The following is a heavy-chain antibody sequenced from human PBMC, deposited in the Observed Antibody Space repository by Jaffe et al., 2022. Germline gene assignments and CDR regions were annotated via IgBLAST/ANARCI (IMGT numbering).Heavy chain of an antibody. CDR3: ASLGGYCTGGVCYSPSPFDY. D-gene: IGHD2-8*02. V-gene: IGHV3-48*01. Sequence: EVQLVESGGGLVQPGGSLRLSCAASGFTFSSYSMNWVRQAPGKGLEWVSYISSSSSTIYYADSVKGRFTISRDNAKNSLYLQMNSLRAEDTAVYYCASLGGYCTGGVCYSPSPFDYWGQGTLVTVSS. J-gene: IGHJ4*02. CDR1: GFTFSSYS. CDR2: ISSSSSTI.